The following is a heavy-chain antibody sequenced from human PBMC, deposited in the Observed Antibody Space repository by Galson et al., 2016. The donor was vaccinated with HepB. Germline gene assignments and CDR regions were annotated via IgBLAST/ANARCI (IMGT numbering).Heavy chain of an antibody. CDR2: TWFDGSNS. D-gene: IGHD6-19*01. CDR1: GFTFSTYG. CDR3: ARDGGVAGFFALDS. V-gene: IGHV3-33*08. Sequence: SLRLSCAASGFTFSTYGMHWVRQAPGKGLEWVALTWFDGSNSFYADSVKGRFTISRDNARNTLYLQMNSLRAEDTAVYYCARDGGVAGFFALDSWGQGTLVTVSS. J-gene: IGHJ5*01.